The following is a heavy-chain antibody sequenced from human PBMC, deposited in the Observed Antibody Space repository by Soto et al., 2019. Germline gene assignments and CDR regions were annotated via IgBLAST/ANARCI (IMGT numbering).Heavy chain of an antibody. D-gene: IGHD3-22*01. CDR1: GYTLTELS. Sequence: GASVKVSCKVSGYTLTELSMHWVRQAPGKGLEWMGGFDPEDGETIYAQKFQGRVTMTEDTSTDTAYMELSSLRSEDTAVYYCAGQGHYYDSSGYYPPPHYYYYGMDVWGQGTTVTAP. V-gene: IGHV1-24*01. J-gene: IGHJ6*02. CDR2: FDPEDGET. CDR3: AGQGHYYDSSGYYPPPHYYYYGMDV.